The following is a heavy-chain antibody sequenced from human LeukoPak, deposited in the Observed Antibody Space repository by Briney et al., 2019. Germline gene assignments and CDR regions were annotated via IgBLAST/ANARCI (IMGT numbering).Heavy chain of an antibody. Sequence: PGGSLRLSCVASGFTFSSYWMHWVRQAPGKGLEWVSSISSSSSNIYYADSVKGRFTISRDNAKNSLYLQMNSLRVEDTAVYYCARCTTGRTFGSLREIKRSREIDYWGQGTLVTVSS. J-gene: IGHJ4*02. D-gene: IGHD1-1*01. CDR1: GFTFSSYW. V-gene: IGHV3-21*01. CDR3: ARCTTGRTFGSLREIKRSREIDY. CDR2: ISSSSSNI.